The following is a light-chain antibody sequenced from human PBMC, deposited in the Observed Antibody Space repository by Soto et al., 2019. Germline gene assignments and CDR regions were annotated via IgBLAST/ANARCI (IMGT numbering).Light chain of an antibody. CDR3: QQYNNLPRT. Sequence: EIVMTQSPATLSVSPGERATLSCRASQNVGNNLVWYQQKPGQAPRLLIYGASSRATGIPDRFSGSGSGTDFTLTISRLEPEDFAVYYCQQYNNLPRTFGGGTKVDIK. CDR1: QNVGNN. CDR2: GAS. J-gene: IGKJ4*01. V-gene: IGKV3D-15*01.